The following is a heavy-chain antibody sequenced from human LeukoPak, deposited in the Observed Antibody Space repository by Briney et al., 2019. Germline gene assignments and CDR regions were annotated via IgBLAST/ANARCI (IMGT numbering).Heavy chain of an antibody. D-gene: IGHD3-10*01. CDR2: INPSGGST. J-gene: IGHJ2*01. Sequence: GASVKVSCKASGYTFTSYYMHWVRQAPGHGLEWMGIINPSGGSTSYAQKFQGRVTMTRDTSTSTVYMELSSLRSEDTAVYYCARDRLMVRGVIIGYWHFDLWGRGTLVTVSS. CDR1: GYTFTSYY. V-gene: IGHV1-46*03. CDR3: ARDRLMVRGVIIGYWHFDL.